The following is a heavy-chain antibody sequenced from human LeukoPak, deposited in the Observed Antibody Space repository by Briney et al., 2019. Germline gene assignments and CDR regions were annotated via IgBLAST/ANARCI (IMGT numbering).Heavy chain of an antibody. D-gene: IGHD2-8*01. CDR3: ARDSSVLMVYAMDY. Sequence: PGGSLRLSCAASGFTFSSYAMHWVRQAPGKGLEWVAVISYDGSNKYYADSVKGRFTISRDNSKNTLYLQMNSLRAEDTVVYYCARDSSVLMVYAMDYWGQGTLVTVSS. CDR2: ISYDGSNK. CDR1: GFTFSSYA. J-gene: IGHJ4*02. V-gene: IGHV3-30-3*01.